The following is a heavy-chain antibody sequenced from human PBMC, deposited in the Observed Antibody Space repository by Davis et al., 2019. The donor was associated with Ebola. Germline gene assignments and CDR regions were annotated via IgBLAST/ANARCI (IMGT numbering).Heavy chain of an antibody. CDR3: ARGEGDYYYGMDV. CDR2: VYYSGST. Sequence: MPSETLSLTCTVSGDSISSSSYSWGWIRQPPGKGLEWIGSVYYSGSTYYNPSLKSRVTISVDTPENQFSLKVYSVTAADTGVYYCARGEGDYYYGMDVWGQGTTVTVSS. V-gene: IGHV4-39*01. J-gene: IGHJ6*02. CDR1: GDSISSSSYS. D-gene: IGHD3-16*01.